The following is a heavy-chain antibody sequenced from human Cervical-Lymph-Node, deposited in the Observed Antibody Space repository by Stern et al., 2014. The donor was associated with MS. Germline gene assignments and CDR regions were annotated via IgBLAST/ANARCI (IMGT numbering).Heavy chain of an antibody. CDR1: GFSLSPFGVG. CDR2: IYWDDDT. D-gene: IGHD3-22*01. V-gene: IGHV2-5*02. CDR3: AHWYYYDDSGFFYYFDY. J-gene: IGHJ4*02. Sequence: QITLKESGPTLVKPTQTLTLTCTFSGFSLSPFGVGVGWIRQPPGKALEWLAPIYWDDDTRYRPSLRSRLTITKDTSKNQVVLTMTNMDPVDTATYYCAHWYYYDDSGFFYYFDYWGQGTLVTVSS.